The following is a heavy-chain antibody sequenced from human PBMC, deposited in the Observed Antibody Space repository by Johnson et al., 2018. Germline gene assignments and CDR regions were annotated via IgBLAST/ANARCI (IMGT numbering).Heavy chain of an antibody. CDR2: INSDGSST. Sequence: VQLQESGGGLVQPGSSLRLSCAASGFTFSSYWMHWVRQAPGKGLVWVSRINSDGSSTSYADSVKGRFTISRDNSKNPLYLQMNSLRAEDTAVYYCAKDWSYGEYDDYYMDVGGKGTTVTVSS. CDR3: AKDWSYGEYDDYYMDV. J-gene: IGHJ6*03. D-gene: IGHD1-26*01. CDR1: GFTFSSYW. V-gene: IGHV3-74*01.